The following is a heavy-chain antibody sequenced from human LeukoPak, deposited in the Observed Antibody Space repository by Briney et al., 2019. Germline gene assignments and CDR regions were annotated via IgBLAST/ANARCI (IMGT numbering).Heavy chain of an antibody. CDR1: GGTFSSYA. CDR2: IIPIFGTA. D-gene: IGHD3-10*01. Sequence: SVKVSCKASGGTFSSYAISWVRQAPGQGLEWMGGIIPIFGTANYAQKFQGRVTITADKSTSTAYMELSSLRSEDTAVYYCAKANSYYYGSGNNFDYWGQGTLVTVSS. V-gene: IGHV1-69*06. CDR3: AKANSYYYGSGNNFDY. J-gene: IGHJ4*02.